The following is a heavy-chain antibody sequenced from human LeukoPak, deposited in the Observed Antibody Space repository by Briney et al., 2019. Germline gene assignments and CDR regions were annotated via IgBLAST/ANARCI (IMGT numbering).Heavy chain of an antibody. CDR2: IKQDGSEK. Sequence: GGSLRLSCAASGFTFSSYWMSWVRQAPGKGLEWVANIKQDGSEKYYVDSVKGRFTISRDNSKNTLYLQMNSLRAEDTAVYYCARGLKYSTGWYYFDYWGQGTLVIVSS. V-gene: IGHV3-7*03. CDR3: ARGLKYSTGWYYFDY. CDR1: GFTFSSYW. J-gene: IGHJ4*02. D-gene: IGHD6-19*01.